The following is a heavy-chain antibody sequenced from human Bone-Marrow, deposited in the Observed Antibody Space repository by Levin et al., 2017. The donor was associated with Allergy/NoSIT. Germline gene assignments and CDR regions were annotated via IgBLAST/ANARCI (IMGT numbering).Heavy chain of an antibody. D-gene: IGHD5-24*01. J-gene: IGHJ6*02. CDR2: IYYTGST. Sequence: SETLSLTCTVSADSISSDGYYWSWLRQHPGKGLEWIGYIYYTGSTFYNPSLESRVSLSVDTSKSQFSLRLKSVTAADTAVYYCARLEDYNYPSFGLDVWGRGTTVTVSS. V-gene: IGHV4-31*03. CDR3: ARLEDYNYPSFGLDV. CDR1: ADSISSDGYY.